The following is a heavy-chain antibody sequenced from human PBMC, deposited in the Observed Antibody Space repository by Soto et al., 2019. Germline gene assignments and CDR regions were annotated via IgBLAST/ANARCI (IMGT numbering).Heavy chain of an antibody. V-gene: IGHV1-69*06. CDR2: IIPIFGTA. Sequence: GASVKVSCKASGGTFSSYAISWVRQAPGQGLEWMGGIIPIFGTANYAQKFQGRVTITADKSTSTAYMELSSLRAEDTAVYYCAKDGIAAAADYYYVMDVWGQGTTVTVTS. CDR1: GGTFSSYA. CDR3: AKDGIAAAADYYYVMDV. J-gene: IGHJ6*02. D-gene: IGHD6-13*01.